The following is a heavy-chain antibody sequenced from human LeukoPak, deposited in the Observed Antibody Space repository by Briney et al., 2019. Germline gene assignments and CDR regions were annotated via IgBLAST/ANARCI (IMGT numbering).Heavy chain of an antibody. D-gene: IGHD3-22*01. Sequence: SVKVSCKASGGTFSSYAISWVRQAPGQGLEWMGGIIPFFGTANYAQKFQGRVTITADKSTNTAYMELSGLRSEDTAIYYCASEEPPPYDSSGYYLYWGQGTLVTVSS. V-gene: IGHV1-69*06. J-gene: IGHJ4*02. CDR2: IIPFFGTA. CDR1: GGTFSSYA. CDR3: ASEEPPPYDSSGYYLY.